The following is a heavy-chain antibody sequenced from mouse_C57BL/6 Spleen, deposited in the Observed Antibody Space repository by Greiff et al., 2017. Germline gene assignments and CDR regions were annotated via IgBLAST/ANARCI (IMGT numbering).Heavy chain of an antibody. Sequence: QVQLQQPGAELVMPGASVKLSCKASGYTFTSYWMHWVKQRPGQGLEWIGEIDPSDSYTNYNQKFKGKSTLTVDKSSSTAYVQLSSLTSEDSAVYYCARGGRYFDVWGTGTTGTVSS. J-gene: IGHJ1*03. CDR2: IDPSDSYT. CDR1: GYTFTSYW. V-gene: IGHV1-69*01. CDR3: ARGGRYFDV. D-gene: IGHD3-3*01.